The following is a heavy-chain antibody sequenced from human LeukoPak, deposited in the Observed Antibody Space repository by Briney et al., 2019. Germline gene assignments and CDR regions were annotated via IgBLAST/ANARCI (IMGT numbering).Heavy chain of an antibody. CDR1: GYTFTSYG. CDR3: ARGPPAVAFDI. J-gene: IGHJ3*02. Sequence: ASVKVSCKASGYTFTSYGISWVRQAPGQGLEWMGWIIPILGIANYAQKFQGRVTITADKSTSTAYMELSSLRSEDTAVYYCARGPPAVAFDIWGQGTMVTVSS. CDR2: IIPILGIA. V-gene: IGHV1-69*10.